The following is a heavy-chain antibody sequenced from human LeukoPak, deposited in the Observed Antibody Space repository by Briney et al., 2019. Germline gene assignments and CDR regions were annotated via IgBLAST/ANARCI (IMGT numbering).Heavy chain of an antibody. CDR2: INPNSGDA. Sequence: ASVKVSCKASGYSYTAQYMHWVRQAPGQGLEWMGWINPNSGDANYAQKFQGRVTMTRDTSISTAYMEVNRLRSDDTAAYYCSTDECTNGVCYLGSWGQGTLVTVSS. V-gene: IGHV1-2*02. D-gene: IGHD2-8*01. J-gene: IGHJ5*02. CDR1: GYSYTAQY. CDR3: STDECTNGVCYLGS.